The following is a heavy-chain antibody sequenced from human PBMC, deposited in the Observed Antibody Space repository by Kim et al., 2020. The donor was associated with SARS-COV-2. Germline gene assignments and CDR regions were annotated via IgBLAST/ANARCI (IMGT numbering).Heavy chain of an antibody. D-gene: IGHD2-15*01. CDR2: IYYSGST. Sequence: SETLSLTCTVSGGSISSSSYYWGWIRQPPGKGLEWIGSIYYSGSTYYNPSLKSRVTISVDTSKNQFSLKLSSVTAADTAVYYCARVVVVAAYYYYGMDVWGQGTTVTVSS. CDR1: GGSISSSSYY. CDR3: ARVVVVAAYYYYGMDV. V-gene: IGHV4-39*01. J-gene: IGHJ6*02.